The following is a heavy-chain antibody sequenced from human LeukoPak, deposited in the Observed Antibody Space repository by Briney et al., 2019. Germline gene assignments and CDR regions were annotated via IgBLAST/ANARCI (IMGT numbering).Heavy chain of an antibody. CDR2: ISGSGGST. V-gene: IGHV3-23*01. CDR1: GFTFSSYA. Sequence: PGGSLRLSCAASGFTFSSYAMSWVRQAPGKGLEWVSAISGSGGSTYYADSVKGRFTISRDNSKNTLYLQMNSLRAEDTAVYYCAKRAPRDGSGSYFPRNYNWFDPWGQGTLVTVSS. CDR3: AKRAPRDGSGSYFPRNYNWFDP. D-gene: IGHD3-10*01. J-gene: IGHJ5*02.